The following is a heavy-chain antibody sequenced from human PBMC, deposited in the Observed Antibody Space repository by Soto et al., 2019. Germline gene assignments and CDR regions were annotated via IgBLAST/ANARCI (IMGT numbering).Heavy chain of an antibody. D-gene: IGHD2-15*01. CDR1: GFTFSSYA. CDR2: ISGSGGST. CDR3: AKALGLRYCSGGSCYNFDY. V-gene: IGHV3-23*01. J-gene: IGHJ4*02. Sequence: EVQLLESGGGLVQPGGSLRLSCAASGFTFSSYAMSWVRQAPGKGLEWVSAISGSGGSTYYADSVKGRFTISRDNSKNTLYLQMNSLRAEDTAVYYCAKALGLRYCSGGSCYNFDYWGQGTLVTVSS.